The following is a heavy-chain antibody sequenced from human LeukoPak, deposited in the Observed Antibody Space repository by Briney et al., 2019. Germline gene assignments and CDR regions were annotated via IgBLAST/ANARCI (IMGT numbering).Heavy chain of an antibody. CDR2: ISSISSST. J-gene: IGHJ4*02. V-gene: IGHV3-11*06. CDR1: GFTFSDYY. D-gene: IGHD5/OR15-5a*01. Sequence: PGGSLRLSCAASGFTFSDYYMNWIRQAPGKGLDGVSYISSISSSTNYAASVKGRFTISRENAKNSLYLQMNILRAEATAVYYCVRAGTRSSTPLLFEYWGQGTLVTVSP. CDR3: VRAGTRSSTPLLFEY.